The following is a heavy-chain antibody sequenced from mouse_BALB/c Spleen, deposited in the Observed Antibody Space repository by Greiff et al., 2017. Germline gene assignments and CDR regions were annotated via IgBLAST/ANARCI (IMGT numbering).Heavy chain of an antibody. CDR3: ARRYRSYYFDY. J-gene: IGHJ3*01. V-gene: IGHV5-12-1*01. D-gene: IGHD2-14*01. CDR2: ISSGGGST. Sequence: EVKLVESGGGLVKPGGSLKLSCAASGFAFSSYDMSWVRQTPEKRLEWVAYISSGGGSTYYPDTVKGRFTISRDNAKNTLYLQMSSLKSEDTAMYYCARRYRSYYFDYWGQGTLVTVSA. CDR1: GFAFSSYD.